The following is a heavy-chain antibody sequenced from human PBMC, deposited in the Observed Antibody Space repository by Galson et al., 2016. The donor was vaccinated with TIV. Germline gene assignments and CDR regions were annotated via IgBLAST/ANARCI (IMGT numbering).Heavy chain of an antibody. CDR3: ARDGHFSSGWDYFDY. J-gene: IGHJ4*02. V-gene: IGHV3-48*03. CDR1: GFTFSNYE. Sequence: SLRLSCAASGFTFSNYEMNWVRQAPGKGLEWISYITRVNTIYYADSVKGRFTISRDDAKNSLYLQMNSLRAEDTAIYYCARDGHFSSGWDYFDYWGRGTLVTVSS. D-gene: IGHD6-25*01. CDR2: ITRVNTI.